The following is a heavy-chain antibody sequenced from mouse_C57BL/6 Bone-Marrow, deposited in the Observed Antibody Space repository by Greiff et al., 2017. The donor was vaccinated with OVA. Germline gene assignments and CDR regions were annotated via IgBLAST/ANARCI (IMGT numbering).Heavy chain of an antibody. D-gene: IGHD2-4*01. Sequence: EVQLVESGGGLVKPGGSLKLSCAASGFTFSSYTMSWVRQTPEKRLEWVATISGGGGNTYYPDSVKGRFTISRDSAKNTLYLQMSSLRSEDTALYYCASLYDYAAWFAYWGQGTLVTVSA. CDR3: ASLYDYAAWFAY. V-gene: IGHV5-9*01. CDR1: GFTFSSYT. CDR2: ISGGGGNT. J-gene: IGHJ3*01.